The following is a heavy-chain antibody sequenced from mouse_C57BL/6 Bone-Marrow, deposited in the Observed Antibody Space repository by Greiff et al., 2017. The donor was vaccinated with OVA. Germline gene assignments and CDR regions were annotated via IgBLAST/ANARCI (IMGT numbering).Heavy chain of an antibody. CDR3: ARSGDYETWFAY. J-gene: IGHJ3*01. Sequence: VQRVESGAELVKPGASVKLSCKASGYTFTSYWMHWVKQRPGRGLEWIGRIDPNSGGTKYNEKFKSKATLTVDKPTSTAYMQLSSLTSEDAAVYYCARSGDYETWFAYWGQGTLVTVSA. V-gene: IGHV1-72*01. D-gene: IGHD2-4*01. CDR1: GYTFTSYW. CDR2: IDPNSGGT.